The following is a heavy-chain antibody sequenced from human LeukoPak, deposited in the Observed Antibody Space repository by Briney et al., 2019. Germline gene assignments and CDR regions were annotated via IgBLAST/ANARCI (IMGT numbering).Heavy chain of an antibody. CDR3: ARAIGCSSTSCSDAFDI. CDR1: GGSVSSSSYY. CDR2: IYYSGST. J-gene: IGHJ3*02. V-gene: IGHV4-61*01. D-gene: IGHD2-2*01. Sequence: SETLSLTCTVSGGSVSSSSYYWGWIRQPPGKGLEWIGYIYYSGSTNYNPSLKSRVTISVDTSKNQFSLKLSSVTAADTAVYYCARAIGCSSTSCSDAFDIWGQGTMVTVSS.